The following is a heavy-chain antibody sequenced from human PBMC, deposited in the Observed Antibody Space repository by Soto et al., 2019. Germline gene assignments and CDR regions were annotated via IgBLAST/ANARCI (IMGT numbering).Heavy chain of an antibody. J-gene: IGHJ4*02. V-gene: IGHV1-69*13. CDR3: AISYYDILTGDY. Sequence: SVKVSCKASGGTFSSYAISWVRQAPGQGLEWMGGIIPIFGTANYAQKFQGRVTITADESTSTAYMELSSLRSEDAAVYYCAISYYDILTGDYWGQGTLVTVSS. D-gene: IGHD3-9*01. CDR2: IIPIFGTA. CDR1: GGTFSSYA.